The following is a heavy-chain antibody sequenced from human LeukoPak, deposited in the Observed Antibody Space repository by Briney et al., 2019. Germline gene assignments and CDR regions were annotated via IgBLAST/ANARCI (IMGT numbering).Heavy chain of an antibody. J-gene: IGHJ4*02. CDR1: GGSISSGDYY. CDR3: ARDLRFGEYDY. V-gene: IGHV4-30-4*01. D-gene: IGHD3-10*01. Sequence: SETLSLTCTVSGGSISSGDYYWSWIRQPPGKGLEWIGYIYYSGSTYYNPSLKSRVTISVDTSKNQFSLKLSSVTAADTAVYYCARDLRFGEYDYWGQGTLVTVSS. CDR2: IYYSGST.